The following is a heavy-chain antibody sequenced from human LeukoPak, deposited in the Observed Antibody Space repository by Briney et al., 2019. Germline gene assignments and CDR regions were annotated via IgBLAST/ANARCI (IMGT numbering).Heavy chain of an antibody. CDR1: GFTFSSYA. Sequence: AGGSLRLSCAASGFTFSSYAMHWVRQAPGKGLEWVAVISYDGSNKYYADSVKGRFTISRDNSKNTLYLQMNSLRAEDTAVYYCARDRGTPVAATFDYWGQGTLVTVSS. CDR2: ISYDGSNK. V-gene: IGHV3-30-3*01. D-gene: IGHD2-15*01. CDR3: ARDRGTPVAATFDY. J-gene: IGHJ4*02.